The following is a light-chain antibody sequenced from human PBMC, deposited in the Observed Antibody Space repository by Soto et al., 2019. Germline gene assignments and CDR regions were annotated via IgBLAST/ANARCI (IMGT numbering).Light chain of an antibody. V-gene: IGKV3-11*01. CDR2: DAS. Sequence: EIVLTQSPATLSLSPGERATLSCRASQSVSSYLGWNEQKPGQAPRLLIYDASNRATGIPARFSGSGSGTDFTLTISSLEPKDFAVYYCQQRGNWPRTFGQGTKVEIK. CDR3: QQRGNWPRT. CDR1: QSVSSY. J-gene: IGKJ1*01.